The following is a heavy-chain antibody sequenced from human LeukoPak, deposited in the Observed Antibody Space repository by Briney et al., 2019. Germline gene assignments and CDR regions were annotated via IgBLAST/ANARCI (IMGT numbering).Heavy chain of an antibody. CDR1: GVSFNDYY. CDR3: TRMTTGHDY. Sequence: PSETLSLACAVSGVSFNDYYWSWVRQTPGKGLEWIGEINHSGYTNDSPSLKSRVTLSIDTSRKQFSLNLRSVTVADTGIYYCTRMTTGHDYWGQGTLVTVSS. CDR2: INHSGYT. V-gene: IGHV4-34*01. D-gene: IGHD4-17*01. J-gene: IGHJ4*02.